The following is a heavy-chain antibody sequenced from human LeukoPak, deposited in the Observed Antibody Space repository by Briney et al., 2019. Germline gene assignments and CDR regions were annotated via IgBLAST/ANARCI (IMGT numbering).Heavy chain of an antibody. V-gene: IGHV4-59*01. CDR3: ARLSSGRPHEYFQH. D-gene: IGHD3-22*01. CDR2: IYSSGST. J-gene: IGHJ1*01. Sequence: SETLSLTCTVSAGSMSNYYWSWVRQPPGKGLEWIAYIYSSGSTNYNPSLKSRATISLDTSKNQFSLKSTSVTAADTAVYYCARLSSGRPHEYFQHWGQGTLVTVSS. CDR1: AGSMSNYY.